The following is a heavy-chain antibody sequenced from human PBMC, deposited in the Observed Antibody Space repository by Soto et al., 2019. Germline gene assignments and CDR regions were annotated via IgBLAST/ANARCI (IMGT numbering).Heavy chain of an antibody. CDR1: GYTFVSYG. D-gene: IGHD1-1*01. J-gene: IGHJ4*02. V-gene: IGHV1-18*01. CDR3: ARDLATLDC. Sequence: QVQLVQSGAEVKKPGASVKVSFEASGYTFVSYGISWVRQAPGQGLEWMGWISAYNGNTNYAEKLQGRLIMTTDTSTTTAYMELRSLRSDDTAVYSCARDLATLDCWGQGTLVTVSS. CDR2: ISAYNGNT.